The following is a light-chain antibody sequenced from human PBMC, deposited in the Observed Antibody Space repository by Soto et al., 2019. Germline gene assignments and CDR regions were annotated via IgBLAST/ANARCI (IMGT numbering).Light chain of an antibody. Sequence: QSALTQPASVSGSPGQSITISCTGTSSDVGGYNYVSWYQQHPGKAHKLMIYDVSNRPSGVSNRVSGSKSGNTATLTISGLQAEDEADYYFSSYTSSSTYVFGTGTKLTVL. CDR2: DVS. J-gene: IGLJ1*01. CDR3: SSYTSSSTYV. CDR1: SSDVGGYNY. V-gene: IGLV2-14*01.